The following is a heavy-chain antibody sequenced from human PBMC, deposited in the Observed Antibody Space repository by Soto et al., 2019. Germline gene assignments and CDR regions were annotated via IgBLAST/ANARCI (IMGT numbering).Heavy chain of an antibody. CDR1: GYTFTSYG. CDR2: ISAYNGNT. Sequence: ASVKVSCKASGYTFTSYGISWVRQAPGQGLEWMGWISAYNGNTNYAQKLQGRVTMTTDTSTSTAYMELGSLRSDDTAVYYCARDSDGNYDFWSGYYSEAPYYYYGMDVWGQGTTVTVSS. CDR3: ARDSDGNYDFWSGYYSEAPYYYYGMDV. D-gene: IGHD3-3*01. V-gene: IGHV1-18*01. J-gene: IGHJ6*02.